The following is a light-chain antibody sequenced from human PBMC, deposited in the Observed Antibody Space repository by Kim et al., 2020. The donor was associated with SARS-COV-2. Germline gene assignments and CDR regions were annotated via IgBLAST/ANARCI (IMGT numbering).Light chain of an antibody. CDR2: DVS. J-gene: IGLJ3*02. Sequence: QSVTISCTGTSSDVGGYNYVSWYQQHPGKAPKLMIYDVSRWPSGVPDRFSGSKSGNTASLTISGLQAEDEADYYCCSYAGSYSWVFGGGTQLTVL. CDR1: SSDVGGYNY. V-gene: IGLV2-11*03. CDR3: CSYAGSYSWV.